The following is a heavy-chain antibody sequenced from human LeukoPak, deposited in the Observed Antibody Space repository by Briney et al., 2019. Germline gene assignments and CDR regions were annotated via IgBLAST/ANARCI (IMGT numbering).Heavy chain of an antibody. CDR1: GYTFTSYV. J-gene: IGHJ4*02. CDR2: MTPNSGNT. Sequence: GASVKASCKASGYTFTSYVINSVRQATGQGREWMGSMTPNSGNTGYAQEFPGRVTMPRNTSISTAYMELSSMRSENTAVYYCWSRGSGSFFDYWGQGTPVTVSS. V-gene: IGHV1-8*01. D-gene: IGHD3-22*01. CDR3: WSRGSGSFFDY.